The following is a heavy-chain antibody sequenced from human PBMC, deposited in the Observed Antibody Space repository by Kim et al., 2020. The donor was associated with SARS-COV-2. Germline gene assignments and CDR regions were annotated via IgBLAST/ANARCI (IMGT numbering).Heavy chain of an antibody. Sequence: GGSLRLSCAASGFTFGDYGMHWVRQAPGKGLEWVSGISCDSSSTGYADSVKGRFTISRDNAKNSLYLQMNSLRAEDTALYYCAKDSSIAEEGYSPVGNAAFDIWGQGTTVTVSS. V-gene: IGHV3-9*01. D-gene: IGHD2-15*01. CDR1: GFTFGDYG. CDR2: ISCDSSST. J-gene: IGHJ3*02. CDR3: AKDSSIAEEGYSPVGNAAFDI.